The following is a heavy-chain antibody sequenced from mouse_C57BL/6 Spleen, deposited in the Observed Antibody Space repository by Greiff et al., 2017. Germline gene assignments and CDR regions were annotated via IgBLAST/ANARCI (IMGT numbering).Heavy chain of an antibody. CDR2: TFYSGIT. J-gene: IGHJ4*01. CDR3: ARGLYYYGRSYYYAMDY. D-gene: IGHD1-1*01. V-gene: IGHV3-3*01. Sequence: EVQLQESGPSLVRPSQTLSLTCTVTGFSINSDCYWIWIRQFPGNKLEYIGYTFYSGITYYNPSLESRTYITRDTSKNQFSLKLSSVTTEDTATYYCARGLYYYGRSYYYAMDYWGQGTSVTVSS. CDR1: GFSINSDCY.